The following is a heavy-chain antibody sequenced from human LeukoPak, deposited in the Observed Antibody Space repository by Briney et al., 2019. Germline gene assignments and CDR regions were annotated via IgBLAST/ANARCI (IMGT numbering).Heavy chain of an antibody. D-gene: IGHD2-15*01. Sequence: GGSLRLSCAASGFTFSSYAMSWVRQAPGKGLEWVSSISSSSSYIYYADSVKGRFTISRDNAKNSLYLQMNSLRAEDTAVYYCARELVGAYDAFDIWGQGTMVTVSS. CDR1: GFTFSSYA. CDR3: ARELVGAYDAFDI. CDR2: ISSSSSYI. V-gene: IGHV3-21*01. J-gene: IGHJ3*02.